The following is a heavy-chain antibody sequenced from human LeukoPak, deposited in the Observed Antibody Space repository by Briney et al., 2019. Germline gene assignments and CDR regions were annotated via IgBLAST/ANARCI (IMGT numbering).Heavy chain of an antibody. Sequence: PGRSLRLSCVASGFTFSSYGMHWVRQAPGKGLEWVAVISHDGSKKYYADSVKGRFTISRDNSKNTLYLQMNSLRDEDTAVYYCAKDPYSGSFEYFQHWGQGTLVTVSS. CDR3: AKDPYSGSFEYFQH. D-gene: IGHD1-26*01. CDR1: GFTFSSYG. J-gene: IGHJ1*01. V-gene: IGHV3-30*18. CDR2: ISHDGSKK.